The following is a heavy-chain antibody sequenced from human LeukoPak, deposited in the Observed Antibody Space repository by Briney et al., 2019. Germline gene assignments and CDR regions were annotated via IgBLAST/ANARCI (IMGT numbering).Heavy chain of an antibody. D-gene: IGHD3-3*01. Sequence: SETLSLTCTVSGRSISSSSDYWGWIRQPPGKGLEWIGGIYYSGSTYYNPSLESRVTISVDTSKNQFTLKLSSVTAADTAVYYCARSYYDFWSGYYRPNWFDPWGQGTLVTVSS. CDR3: ARSYYDFWSGYYRPNWFDP. J-gene: IGHJ5*02. CDR1: GRSISSSSDY. CDR2: IYYSGST. V-gene: IGHV4-39*01.